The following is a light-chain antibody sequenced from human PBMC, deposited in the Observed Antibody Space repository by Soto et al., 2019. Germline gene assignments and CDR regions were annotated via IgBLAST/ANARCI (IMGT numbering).Light chain of an antibody. CDR2: GAS. Sequence: DIQLTQSPPSLSASVGDRVTITCRASQTINSYVNWYQQEAGRAPKLLISGASSLQSGVPSRFSGSGFGTDFTLTISSLQPEDFVVYYCQQTCSTPYIFGGGTTLDI. CDR1: QTINSY. V-gene: IGKV1-39*01. CDR3: QQTCSTPYI. J-gene: IGKJ2*01.